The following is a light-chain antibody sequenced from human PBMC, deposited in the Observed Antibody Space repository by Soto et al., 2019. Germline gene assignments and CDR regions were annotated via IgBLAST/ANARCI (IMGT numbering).Light chain of an antibody. CDR3: AAWDDSSVV. CDR2: RNN. Sequence: QSVLTQPPSASGTPGQRVTISCSGSSSNIGSNYVYWYQQLPGTALKLLIYRNNQRPSGVPDRFSGSKSGTSASLAISGLRSEDEADYYCAAWDDSSVVFGGGTKLTVL. CDR1: SSNIGSNY. J-gene: IGLJ2*01. V-gene: IGLV1-47*01.